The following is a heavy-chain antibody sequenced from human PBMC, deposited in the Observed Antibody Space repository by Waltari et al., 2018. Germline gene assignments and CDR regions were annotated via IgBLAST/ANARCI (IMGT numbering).Heavy chain of an antibody. V-gene: IGHV1-69-2*01. CDR2: VDPEDGET. J-gene: IGHJ6*03. CDR1: GYTFTDYY. CDR3: ATEQVGAPGGYYYYYMDV. D-gene: IGHD1-26*01. Sequence: EVQLVQSGAEVKKPGATVKISCKASGYTFTDYYMHWVQQAPGKGLEWMGRVDPEDGETIYAEKFQGRVTITADTSTDTAYMELSSLRSEDTAVYYCATEQVGAPGGYYYYYMDVWGKGTTVTVSS.